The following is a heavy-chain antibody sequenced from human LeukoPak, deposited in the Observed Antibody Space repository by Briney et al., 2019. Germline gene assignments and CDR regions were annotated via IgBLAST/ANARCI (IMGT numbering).Heavy chain of an antibody. CDR2: IYYSGST. Sequence: SETLSLTCTVSGDSISSYHWSWIRQLPGKGLEWIGYIYYSGSTNYNPSLKSRVTISVDTSKNQFSLKLNSVTAADTAVYYCARGRNLEWFDYWGQGTLVTVSS. CDR1: GDSISSYH. CDR3: ARGRNLEWFDY. V-gene: IGHV4-59*01. J-gene: IGHJ5*01. D-gene: IGHD3-3*01.